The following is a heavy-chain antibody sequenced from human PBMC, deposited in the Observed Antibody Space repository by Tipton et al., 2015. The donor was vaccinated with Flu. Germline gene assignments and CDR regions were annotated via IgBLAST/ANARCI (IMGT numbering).Heavy chain of an antibody. V-gene: IGHV4-38-2*01. CDR1: GDSIGSQYF. CDR2: VHRTGSP. J-gene: IGHJ5*01. CDR3: ARRTFSNYVSEPKNWFDF. Sequence: TLSLTCSVSGDSIGSQYFWGWIRQPPGKGLEWIGNVHRTGSPYYNPSLRSRVSIAVDEPKIQFSLRLTSVTAADTAVYYCARRTFSNYVSEPKNWFDFWGQGALVTVSS. D-gene: IGHD4-11*01.